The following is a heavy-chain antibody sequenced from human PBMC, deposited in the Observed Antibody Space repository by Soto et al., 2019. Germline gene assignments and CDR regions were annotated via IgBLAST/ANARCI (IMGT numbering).Heavy chain of an antibody. CDR1: GFTFNTYA. CDR2: ISGSGFST. J-gene: IGHJ3*02. V-gene: IGHV3-23*01. CDR3: ATFTFGRPFDT. Sequence: LSCAASGFTFNTYAMSWVRQAPGQGLEWVSAISGSGFSTYYADSVKGRFSISSDSSKNTLFLQMNSLRADDTAVYFCATFTFGRPFDTWGQGTMVTVSS. D-gene: IGHD3-16*01.